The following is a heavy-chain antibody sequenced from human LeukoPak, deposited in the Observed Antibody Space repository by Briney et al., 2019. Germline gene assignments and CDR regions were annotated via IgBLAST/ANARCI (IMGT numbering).Heavy chain of an antibody. V-gene: IGHV3-21*01. CDR3: ARALHYDILTGYPDY. J-gene: IGHJ4*02. D-gene: IGHD3-9*01. Sequence: GGSLRLSCAASGFTFSRYSMNWVRQAPGKGLEWVSSISSSSSYIYYADSVKGRFTISRDNAKNSLYLQMNSLRAEDTAVYYCARALHYDILTGYPDYWGQGTLVTVSS. CDR1: GFTFSRYS. CDR2: ISSSSSYI.